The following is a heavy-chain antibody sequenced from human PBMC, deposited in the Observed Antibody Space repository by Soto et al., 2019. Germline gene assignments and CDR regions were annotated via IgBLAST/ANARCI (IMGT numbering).Heavy chain of an antibody. D-gene: IGHD6-6*01. CDR2: INPSGGST. J-gene: IGHJ6*02. CDR1: GYTFTSYY. Sequence: QVQLVQSGAEVKKPGASVKVSCKASGYTFTSYYMHWVRQAPGQGLEGMGIINPSGGSTSYAQKFQGRVTITRDTSTSTVYMELRSLKSQDTAVYYCARGRELVAPYYGMDVWGQGTTVTVSS. CDR3: ARGRELVAPYYGMDV. V-gene: IGHV1-46*01.